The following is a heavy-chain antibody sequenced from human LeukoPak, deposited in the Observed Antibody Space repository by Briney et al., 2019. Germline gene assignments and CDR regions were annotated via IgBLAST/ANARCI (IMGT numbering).Heavy chain of an antibody. CDR2: INPNSGGT. Sequence: ASVKVSCKASGYTVTGYYMHWVRQAPGQGLEWMGWINPNSGGTNYAQKFQGRVTMTRDTSISTAYMELSRLRSDDTAVYYCARDLGDYRYYYYYMDVWGKGTTVTVSS. J-gene: IGHJ6*03. V-gene: IGHV1-2*02. D-gene: IGHD4-17*01. CDR3: ARDLGDYRYYYYYMDV. CDR1: GYTVTGYY.